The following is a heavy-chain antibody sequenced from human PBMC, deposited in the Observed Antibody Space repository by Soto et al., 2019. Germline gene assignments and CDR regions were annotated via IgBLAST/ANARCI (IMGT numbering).Heavy chain of an antibody. CDR2: INPNSGGT. Sequence: ASVKVSCKASGYTFTGYYMHWVRQAPGQGLEWMGWINPNSGGTNYAQKFQGWVTMTRDTSISTAYMELSRLRSDDTAVYYCARGYSYGGGRWFDPWGQGTMVTVYS. CDR3: ARGYSYGGGRWFDP. V-gene: IGHV1-2*04. D-gene: IGHD5-18*01. CDR1: GYTFTGYY. J-gene: IGHJ5*02.